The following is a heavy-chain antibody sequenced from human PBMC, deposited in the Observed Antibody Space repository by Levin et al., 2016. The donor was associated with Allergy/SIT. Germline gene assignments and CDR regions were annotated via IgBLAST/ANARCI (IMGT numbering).Heavy chain of an antibody. CDR2: ISAYNGNT. J-gene: IGHJ4*02. V-gene: IGHV1-18*01. D-gene: IGHD3-3*01. Sequence: WVRQAPGQGLEWMGWISAYNGNTNYAQKLQGRVTMTTDTSTSTAYMELRSLRSDDTAVYYCARDVYYVFWSGYLEYYFDYWGQGTLVTVSS. CDR3: ARDVYYVFWSGYLEYYFDY.